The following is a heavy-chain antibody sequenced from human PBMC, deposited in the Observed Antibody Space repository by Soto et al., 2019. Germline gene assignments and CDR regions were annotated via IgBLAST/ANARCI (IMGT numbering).Heavy chain of an antibody. CDR1: GFPISGYY. V-gene: IGHV3-11*01. CDR3: AKDPEGSGSHWLGYNDYGMDV. CDR2: ISSVGTTT. Sequence: PGGSLRLSCEASGFPISGYYMSWIRQAPGKGLEWVSYISSVGTTTYYADSVKGRFSISMDNAKNSLYLQMNSLRAEDTDVYFCAKDPEGSGSHWLGYNDYGMDVWGQGTTVTVSS. D-gene: IGHD3-10*01. J-gene: IGHJ6*02.